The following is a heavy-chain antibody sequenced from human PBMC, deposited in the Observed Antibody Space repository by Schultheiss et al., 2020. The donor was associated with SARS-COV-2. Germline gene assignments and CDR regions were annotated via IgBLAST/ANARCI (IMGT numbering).Heavy chain of an antibody. J-gene: IGHJ3*02. D-gene: IGHD4-17*01. CDR2: ISGSGGAT. CDR1: GFTFSSYA. CDR3: TTETTVTTGGIVAFDI. V-gene: IGHV3-23*01. Sequence: GGSLRLSCAASGFTFSSYAMSWVRQAPGKGLEWVSGISGSGGATYYADSVTGRFIISRDDSKNTLYLQMNSLRAEDTAVYYCTTETTVTTGGIVAFDIWGQGTMVTVSS.